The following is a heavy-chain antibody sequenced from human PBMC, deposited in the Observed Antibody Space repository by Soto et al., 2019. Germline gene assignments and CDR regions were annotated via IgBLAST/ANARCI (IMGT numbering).Heavy chain of an antibody. CDR2: MNPNSGNT. Sequence: QVQLVQSGAEVKKPGASVKVSCKASGYTFTSDDINWVRQATGQGLEWMGSMNPNSGNTGYAQKFQGRVTMTRNTSISTAYMELSSLRSEDTAVYYCARSLRLHLGELSLDAFDIWGQGTMVTVSS. J-gene: IGHJ3*02. D-gene: IGHD3-16*02. CDR3: ARSLRLHLGELSLDAFDI. CDR1: GYTFTSDD. V-gene: IGHV1-8*01.